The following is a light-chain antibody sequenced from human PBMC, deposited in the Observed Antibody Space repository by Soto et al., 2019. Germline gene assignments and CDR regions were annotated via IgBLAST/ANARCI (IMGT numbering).Light chain of an antibody. V-gene: IGKV3-15*01. CDR3: QQYNYWPTYT. CDR1: QNLGSS. Sequence: EVVMTQSTATLSASPGERVTLSCRASQNLGSSLAWYQQRPGQAPRLLLYGGSTRATGIPARFSGSGSGTEFTVTISSLQSEDFAVYYCQQYNYWPTYTFGQGTNLELK. CDR2: GGS. J-gene: IGKJ2*01.